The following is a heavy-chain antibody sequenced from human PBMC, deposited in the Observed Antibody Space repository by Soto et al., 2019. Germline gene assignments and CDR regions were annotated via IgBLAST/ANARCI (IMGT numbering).Heavy chain of an antibody. D-gene: IGHD5-12*01. CDR1: GGSITSYY. CDR2: IYFSGSA. J-gene: IGHJ4*02. V-gene: IGHV4-59*08. Sequence: PSETLSLTCTVSGGSITSYYWSWIRQPPGKGLEWIGYIYFSGSANYTPSLKSRVTISVDTSKNQFSRKLSSVTAADTAVYYCARRYSGYGDYWGQGTLVTVSS. CDR3: ARRYSGYGDY.